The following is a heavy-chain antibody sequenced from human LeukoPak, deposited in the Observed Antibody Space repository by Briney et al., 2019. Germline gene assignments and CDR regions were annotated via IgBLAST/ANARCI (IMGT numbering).Heavy chain of an antibody. J-gene: IGHJ4*02. CDR1: GFTFSSYG. D-gene: IGHD5-18*01. V-gene: IGHV3-33*01. CDR3: ARARGTAIHDY. CDR2: IWYDGSNK. Sequence: GRSLRLSCAASGFTFSSYGMHWVRQAPGKGLEWVAVIWYDGSNKYYADSVKGRFTISRDNSKNTLYLQMNSLRAEDTAVYYCARARGTAIHDYWGQGTLVTVCS.